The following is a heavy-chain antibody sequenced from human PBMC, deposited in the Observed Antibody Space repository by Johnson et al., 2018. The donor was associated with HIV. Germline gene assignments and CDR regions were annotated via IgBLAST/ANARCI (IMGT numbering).Heavy chain of an antibody. J-gene: IGHJ3*02. V-gene: IGHV3-7*05. D-gene: IGHD3-10*01. Sequence: VQLVESGGGVVQPGRSLRLSCAASGFTFSSYWMSWVRQAPGKGLEWVATIKQDGSETYYVDSVKGRFTISRDNAKNSLYLQMNSLRAEDTAVYYCATEYGSGSYYTYAFDIWGQGTMVTVSS. CDR2: IKQDGSET. CDR3: ATEYGSGSYYTYAFDI. CDR1: GFTFSSYW.